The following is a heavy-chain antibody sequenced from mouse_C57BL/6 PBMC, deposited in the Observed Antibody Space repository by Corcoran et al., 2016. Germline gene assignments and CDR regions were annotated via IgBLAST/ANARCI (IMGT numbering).Heavy chain of an antibody. J-gene: IGHJ3*01. Sequence: EVQLQQSGPELVKPGASVKISCKASGYTFTDYYMNWVKQSHGKSLEWIGDINPNNGGTSYNQKFKGKATLTVDKSSSTAYMELRSLTSEDSAVYYCARDPSPWGQGTLVTVSA. CDR3: ARDPSP. V-gene: IGHV1-26*01. CDR1: GYTFTDYY. CDR2: INPNNGGT.